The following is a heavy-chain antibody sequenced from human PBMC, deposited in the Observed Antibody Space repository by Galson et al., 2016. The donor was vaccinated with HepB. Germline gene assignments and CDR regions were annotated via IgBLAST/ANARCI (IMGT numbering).Heavy chain of an antibody. CDR2: TYSRSRWHT. CDR3: VRATTTLRSGWKTLAPRFYYSGMDV. CDR1: GDSVSSKTVA. V-gene: IGHV6-1*01. J-gene: IGHJ6*02. D-gene: IGHD6-19*01. Sequence: CAISGDSVSSKTVAWNWIRQSPSRGLEWLGGTYSRSRWHTDYAPSMKSRITISSDTSKNQFSLQLNSVTPEDTAVYYCVRATTTLRSGWKTLAPRFYYSGMDVWGQGTTVTVSS.